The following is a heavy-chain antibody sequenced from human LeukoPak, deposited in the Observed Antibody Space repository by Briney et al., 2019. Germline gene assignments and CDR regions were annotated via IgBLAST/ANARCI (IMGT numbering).Heavy chain of an antibody. CDR1: GGSISSGGYS. CDR2: IYHSGST. J-gene: IGHJ4*02. D-gene: IGHD3-10*01. V-gene: IGHV4-30-2*01. Sequence: SETLSLTCAVSGGSISSGGYSWRWIRQPPGKGLEWIGYIYHSGSTYYNPSLKSRVTISVDRSKNQFSLKLSSVTAADTAVYYCARQRGNNYFDYWGQGTLVTVSS. CDR3: ARQRGNNYFDY.